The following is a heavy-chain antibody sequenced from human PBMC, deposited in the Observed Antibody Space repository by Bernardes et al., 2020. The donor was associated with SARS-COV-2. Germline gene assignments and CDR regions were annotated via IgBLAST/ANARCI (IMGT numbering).Heavy chain of an antibody. Sequence: GSLRLSCAASGFTFSSYSMNWVRQAPGKGLEWVSSISSSSSYIYYADSVKGRFTISRDNAKNSLYLQMNSLRAEDTAVYYCARVGVDYDYVWGSYRLYGMDVWGQGTTVTVSS. CDR1: GFTFSSYS. J-gene: IGHJ6*02. CDR2: ISSSSSYI. CDR3: ARVGVDYDYVWGSYRLYGMDV. D-gene: IGHD3-16*02. V-gene: IGHV3-21*01.